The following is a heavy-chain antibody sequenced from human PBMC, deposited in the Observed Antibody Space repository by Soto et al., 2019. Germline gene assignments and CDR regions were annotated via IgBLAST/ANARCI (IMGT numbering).Heavy chain of an antibody. D-gene: IGHD6-13*01. CDR1: GGSISSSNW. V-gene: IGHV4-4*02. CDR2: IYHSGST. J-gene: IGHJ6*02. Sequence: QVQLQESGPGLVKPSGTLSLTCAVSGGSISSSNWWSWVRQPPGKGLEWIGEIYHSGSTNYNPSLKRRVTMSVDKSKNQVSLKLSSVTAADTAVYYCASLAAGTPYYYYYGMDVWGQGTTVTVSS. CDR3: ASLAAGTPYYYYYGMDV.